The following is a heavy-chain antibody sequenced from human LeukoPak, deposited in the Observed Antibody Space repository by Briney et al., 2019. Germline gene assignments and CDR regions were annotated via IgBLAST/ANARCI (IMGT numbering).Heavy chain of an antibody. CDR1: GFTFSSYA. V-gene: IGHV3-64*01. CDR3: ASPGAYY. Sequence: GGSLRLSCAASGFTFSSYAMHWVRQAPGKGLEYVSAISSNGGSTYYANSVKGRFTISRDSSKNTLYLQMGSLRAEDMAVYYCASPGAYYWGQGTLVTVSS. CDR2: ISSNGGST. J-gene: IGHJ4*02.